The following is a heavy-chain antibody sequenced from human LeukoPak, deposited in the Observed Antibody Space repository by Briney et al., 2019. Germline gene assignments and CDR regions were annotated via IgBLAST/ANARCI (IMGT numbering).Heavy chain of an antibody. V-gene: IGHV1-46*01. CDR3: AQSRGYSYGPLYWYFDL. Sequence: ASVKVSCKASGYSFTSHYMHWVRQAPGQGLEWMGLINPSGSSTPYAQKFQGRVTITSDESTSTAYMELSSLRSEDTAVYYCAQSRGYSYGPLYWYFDLWGRGTLVTVSS. J-gene: IGHJ2*01. CDR1: GYSFTSHY. CDR2: INPSGSST. D-gene: IGHD5-18*01.